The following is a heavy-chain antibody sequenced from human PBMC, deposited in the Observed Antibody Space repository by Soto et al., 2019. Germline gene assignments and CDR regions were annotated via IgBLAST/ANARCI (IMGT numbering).Heavy chain of an antibody. J-gene: IGHJ6*03. D-gene: IGHD3-10*01. CDR3: ASALHYYGSGSPGYYYMDV. Sequence: GGSLRLSCAASGFTFSSYSINWVRQAPGKGLEWVSSISSSSSYIYYADSVKGRFTISRDNAKNSLYLQMNSLRAEDTAVYYCASALHYYGSGSPGYYYMDVWGKGTTVTVSS. CDR1: GFTFSSYS. V-gene: IGHV3-21*01. CDR2: ISSSSSYI.